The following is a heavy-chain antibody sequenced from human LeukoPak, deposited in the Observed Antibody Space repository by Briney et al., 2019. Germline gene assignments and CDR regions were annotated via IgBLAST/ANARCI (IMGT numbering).Heavy chain of an antibody. CDR1: GGXFSGYY. CDR3: ARMGGYSSFYYHYGLDV. CDR2: INHSGST. D-gene: IGHD5-18*01. Sequence: PSETLSLTCAVYGGXFSGYYCSWIRQPPGKGLEWIGEINHSGSTNYNPSLKSRVTISVDTSKNQFSLKLSSVTVADTAVYYCARMGGYSSFYYHYGLDVWGQGTTVTVSS. J-gene: IGHJ6*02. V-gene: IGHV4-34*01.